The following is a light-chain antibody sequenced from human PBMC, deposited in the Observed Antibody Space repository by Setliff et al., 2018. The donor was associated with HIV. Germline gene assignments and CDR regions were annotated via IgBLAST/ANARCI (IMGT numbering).Light chain of an antibody. CDR3: SSYTSISTYV. V-gene: IGLV2-14*03. CDR1: SSDVGGYSY. Sequence: QSVLTQPASVSGSPGQSISISCTGTSSDVGGYSYVSWYQQHPGKAPKLVIYDVTKRPSGVSNRFSGSKSGNTASLTISGLQAEDEADYYCSSYTSISTYVFGTGTKVTVL. CDR2: DVT. J-gene: IGLJ1*01.